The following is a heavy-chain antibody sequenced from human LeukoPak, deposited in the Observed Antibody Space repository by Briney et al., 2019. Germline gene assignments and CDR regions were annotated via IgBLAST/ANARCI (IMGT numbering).Heavy chain of an antibody. J-gene: IGHJ4*02. V-gene: IGHV3-7*01. CDR1: GFTFSSYW. Sequence: PGGSLRLSCAASGFTFSSYWVSWVRQAPGKGLEWVANIKQDGSEKYYVDSVKGRFTISRDNAKNSLYLQMNSLRAEDTAVYYCARDFGNYYDFWSGYYGPSFDYWGQGTLVTVSS. CDR2: IKQDGSEK. CDR3: ARDFGNYYDFWSGYYGPSFDY. D-gene: IGHD3-3*01.